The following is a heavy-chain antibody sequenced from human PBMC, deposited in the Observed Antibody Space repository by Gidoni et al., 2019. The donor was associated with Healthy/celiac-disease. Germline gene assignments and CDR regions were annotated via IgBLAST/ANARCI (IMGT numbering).Heavy chain of an antibody. CDR2: ISISSSYI. CDR1: GFTFSSYS. CDR3: ARGVGGYCSGGSCYSQDNFDY. V-gene: IGHV3-21*01. J-gene: IGHJ4*02. D-gene: IGHD2-15*01. Sequence: EVQLVESGGGLVKPGGSLRLSCAASGFTFSSYSMNWVRQAPGKGLEWVSSISISSSYIYNADSVKGRFTISRDNAKNSLYLQMNSLRAEDTAVYYCARGVGGYCSGGSCYSQDNFDYWGQGTLVTVSS.